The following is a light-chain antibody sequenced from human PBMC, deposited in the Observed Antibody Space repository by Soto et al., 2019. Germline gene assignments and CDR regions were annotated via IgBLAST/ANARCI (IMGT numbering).Light chain of an antibody. CDR2: EVD. J-gene: IGLJ2*01. Sequence: QSVLTQPPSASGSPGQSVTIPCTGTSSDVGGYNYVSWYQQHPGKAPKVMIYEVDKRPSGVPDRFSGSKSGNTASLTVSGLQAEDEAHYYCSSNGGRNDVLFGGGTKLTVL. CDR3: SSNGGRNDVL. V-gene: IGLV2-8*01. CDR1: SSDVGGYNY.